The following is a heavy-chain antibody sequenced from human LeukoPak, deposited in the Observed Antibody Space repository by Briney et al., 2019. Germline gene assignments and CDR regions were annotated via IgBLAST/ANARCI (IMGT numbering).Heavy chain of an antibody. D-gene: IGHD3-9*01. CDR1: GFTFSTYG. CDR2: IWYDGSNK. J-gene: IGHJ4*02. CDR3: AREGVLRYFDWLLSEEYYFDY. Sequence: GGSLRLSCAASGFTFSTYGMHWVRQAPGKGLEWVAVIWYDGSNKYYADSVKGRFTISRDNSKNTLYLQMNSLRAEDTAVYYCAREGVLRYFDWLLSEEYYFDYWGQGTLVTVSS. V-gene: IGHV3-33*01.